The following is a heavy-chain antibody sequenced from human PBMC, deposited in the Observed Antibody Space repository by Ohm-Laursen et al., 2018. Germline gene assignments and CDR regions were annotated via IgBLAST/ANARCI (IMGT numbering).Heavy chain of an antibody. J-gene: IGHJ3*02. CDR2: LNPTLGGTRT. CDR3: ARGYYDSRGSAFEI. Sequence: SVNVSCKASGYTFTGYYLHWVRQAPGQGLEWMGILNPTLGGTRTSLSQRFQDRVTMTRDTSASTAYMELSSLRSEDTAVYYCARGYYDSRGSAFEIWGQGTMVTVSS. V-gene: IGHV1-46*01. CDR1: GYTFTGYY. D-gene: IGHD3-22*01.